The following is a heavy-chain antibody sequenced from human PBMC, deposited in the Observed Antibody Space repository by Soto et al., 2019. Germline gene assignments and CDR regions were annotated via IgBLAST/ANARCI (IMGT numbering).Heavy chain of an antibody. J-gene: IGHJ5*02. CDR1: GFTFSNYA. D-gene: IGHD3-3*01. CDR3: AKDLTFGGPVFGVVLGL. V-gene: IGHV3-23*01. CDR2: ISGSGAST. Sequence: EVQLLESGGGLVQPGGSLRLSCAASGFTFSNYAMNWVREAPGKGLEWVSVISGSGASTYYADSVKGRFTISRDNSKNTLYLQMNSLRAEDTAIYYCAKDLTFGGPVFGVVLGLWGQGTLVTVSS.